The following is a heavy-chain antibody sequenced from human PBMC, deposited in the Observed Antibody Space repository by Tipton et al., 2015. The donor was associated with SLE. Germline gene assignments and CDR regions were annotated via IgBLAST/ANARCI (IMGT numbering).Heavy chain of an antibody. D-gene: IGHD3-10*01. CDR3: ARDRGSGSDY. CDR2: IYYSGGT. V-gene: IGHV4-31*03. Sequence: TLSLTCTVSGGSISSGGYYWSWIRQHPGKGLEWIGYIYYSGGTYYNPSLKSRVTISVDTSKNQFSLKLSSVTAADTAVYYCARDRGSGSDYWGQGTLVTVSS. CDR1: GGSISSGGYY. J-gene: IGHJ4*02.